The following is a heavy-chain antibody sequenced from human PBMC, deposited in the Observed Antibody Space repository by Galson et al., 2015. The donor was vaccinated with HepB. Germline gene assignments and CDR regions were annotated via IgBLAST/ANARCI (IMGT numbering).Heavy chain of an antibody. V-gene: IGHV3-23*01. CDR3: AKGPPFVVAPAYFHH. CDR2: ISGSSGST. J-gene: IGHJ1*01. Sequence: SLRLSCAASGFTFGSNAMSWVRQAPGKGLEWVSGISGSSGSTYYADSVKGRFTISRDNSKNTLYLQMNSLRAEDTAVYYCAKGPPFVVAPAYFHHWGQGTLVTVSS. D-gene: IGHD2-2*01. CDR1: GFTFGSNA.